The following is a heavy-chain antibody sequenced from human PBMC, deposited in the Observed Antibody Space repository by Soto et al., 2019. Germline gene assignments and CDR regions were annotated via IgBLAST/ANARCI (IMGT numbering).Heavy chain of an antibody. CDR1: GYTFTSYG. Sequence: ASVKVSCKASGYTFTSYGISRVRQAPGQGLEWMGWISAYNGNTNYAQKLQGRVTMTTDTSASTAYMELRSLRSDDTAVYYCARVGICSSTSCYKLGYYYYGMDVWGQGTTVTVS. J-gene: IGHJ6*02. V-gene: IGHV1-18*04. CDR3: ARVGICSSTSCYKLGYYYYGMDV. CDR2: ISAYNGNT. D-gene: IGHD2-2*02.